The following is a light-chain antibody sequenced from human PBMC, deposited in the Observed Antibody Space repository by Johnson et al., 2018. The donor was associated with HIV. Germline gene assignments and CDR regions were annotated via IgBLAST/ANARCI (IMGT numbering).Light chain of an antibody. J-gene: IGLJ1*01. CDR2: DNN. CDR1: SSNIGNNY. CDR3: GPWDSSLSAHV. V-gene: IGLV1-51*01. Sequence: QSVLTQPPSVSAAPGQKVTISCSGSSSNIGNNYVSWYQQLPGTAPKLLIYDNNKRPSGIPDRFSGSKSGTSATLGITGLQTGDEADYYCGPWDSSLSAHVFGTGTKVTVL.